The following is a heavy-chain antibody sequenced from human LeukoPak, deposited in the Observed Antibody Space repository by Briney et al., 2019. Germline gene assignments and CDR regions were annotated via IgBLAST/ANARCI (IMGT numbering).Heavy chain of an antibody. D-gene: IGHD5-18*01. V-gene: IGHV3-7*02. Sequence: GGSLRLSCVASGFTFSFYWMGWVRQAPGKGLEWVANIKQEGSEKYYVDSARGRFTISRDNAKNSLYLQMNSLRDEDTALYYCAISRGYSYGLDYWGQGTLVTVSS. CDR1: GFTFSFYW. J-gene: IGHJ4*02. CDR2: IKQEGSEK. CDR3: AISRGYSYGLDY.